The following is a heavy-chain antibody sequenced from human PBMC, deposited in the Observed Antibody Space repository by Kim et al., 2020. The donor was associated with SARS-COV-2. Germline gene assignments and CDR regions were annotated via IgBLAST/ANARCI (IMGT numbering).Heavy chain of an antibody. CDR1: GGSISSYY. Sequence: SETLSLTCTVSGGSISSYYWNWIRQPPGKGLEWIGYIHYSGNTNYNPSLKSRVTISVDTSKNRFSLKVTSVTAADTAVYYCARLDFNWFDPWGQGTLVTVSS. D-gene: IGHD3-3*01. CDR3: ARLDFNWFDP. CDR2: IHYSGNT. J-gene: IGHJ5*02. V-gene: IGHV4-59*13.